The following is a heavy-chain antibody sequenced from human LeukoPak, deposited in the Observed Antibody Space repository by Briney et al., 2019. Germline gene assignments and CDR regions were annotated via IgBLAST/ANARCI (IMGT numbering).Heavy chain of an antibody. CDR2: IIPILGIA. CDR3: ASPYYGDYVGAFVI. Sequence: ASVKVSCKASGGTFSSYAISWVRQAPGQGLEWMGRIIPILGIANYAQKFQGRVTITADKSTSTAYMELSSLRSEDTAVYYCASPYYGDYVGAFVIWGQGTMVTVSS. D-gene: IGHD4-17*01. V-gene: IGHV1-69*04. J-gene: IGHJ3*02. CDR1: GGTFSSYA.